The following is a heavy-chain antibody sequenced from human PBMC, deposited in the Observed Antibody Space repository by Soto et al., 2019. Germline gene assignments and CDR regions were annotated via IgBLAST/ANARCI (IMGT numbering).Heavy chain of an antibody. Sequence: GESLKISCQGSGYEFTSYWIGWVRQMPGKGLEWMGIIFPSDSDTRYSPSFHGQVTISADNSISTAYLQWSSLRAPDTDMYYCARRDSSGYDPDAFDIWGQGTLVTVSS. J-gene: IGHJ3*02. D-gene: IGHD3-22*01. V-gene: IGHV5-51*01. CDR3: ARRDSSGYDPDAFDI. CDR2: IFPSDSDT. CDR1: GYEFTSYW.